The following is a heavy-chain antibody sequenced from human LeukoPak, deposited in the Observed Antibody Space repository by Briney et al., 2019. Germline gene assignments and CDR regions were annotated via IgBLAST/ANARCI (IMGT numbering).Heavy chain of an antibody. CDR2: IYYSGST. V-gene: IGHV4-30-4*01. CDR3: ARASEMGTGPNWFDP. J-gene: IGHJ5*02. Sequence: SQTLSLTCTVSGGSISSGDYYWSWIRQPPGKGLEWIGYIYYSGSTYYNPSLKSRVTISVDTSKNQFSLKLSSVTAADTAVCYCARASEMGTGPNWFDPWGQGTLVTVSS. CDR1: GGSISSGDYY. D-gene: IGHD3/OR15-3a*01.